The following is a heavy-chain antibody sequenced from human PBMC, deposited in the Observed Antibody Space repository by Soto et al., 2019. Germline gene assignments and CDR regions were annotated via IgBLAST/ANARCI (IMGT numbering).Heavy chain of an antibody. CDR1: GGSFRGYF. CDR2: INDSGST. D-gene: IGHD3-16*01. J-gene: IGHJ4*02. V-gene: IGHV4-34*01. CDR3: QGGDF. Sequence: SETLSLTCAVSGGSFRGYFWSWIRQSPDKGLEWIGEINDSGSTYYNPSFKSRLTISVDTSKSQISLTLTSVTAADSAVYYCQGGDFWGQGTRVTVS.